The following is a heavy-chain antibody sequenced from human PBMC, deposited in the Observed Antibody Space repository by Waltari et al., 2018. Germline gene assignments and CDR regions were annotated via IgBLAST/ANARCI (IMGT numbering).Heavy chain of an antibody. CDR1: GFIVRTNY. D-gene: IGHD2-21*02. J-gene: IGHJ4*02. CDR3: ATDGDGDCSLCLAQ. V-gene: IGHV3-53*01. CDR2: IYNDGTK. Sequence: EVQLVESGGGVIQPGGSLRLSCAASGFIVRTNYMRWVRQVPGKGLEWVSVIYNDGTKLYADSVKGRFTVSRDNSKNMVHLQMDSLRAEDTAVYYCATDGDGDCSLCLAQWGQGTLVTVSS.